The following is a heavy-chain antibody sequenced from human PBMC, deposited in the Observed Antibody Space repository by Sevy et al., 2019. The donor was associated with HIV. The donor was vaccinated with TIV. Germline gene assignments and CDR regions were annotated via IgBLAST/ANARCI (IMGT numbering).Heavy chain of an antibody. D-gene: IGHD3-22*01. Sequence: GGSLRLSCVASGFTFGSYVLHWVRQAPGKGLEWVALISQTYDGSKKYYADSVKGRFIISRDNSKNTLYVQIDSLKLEDTAVYYCVRDSSGYFLFDHWGQGTLVTVSS. CDR1: GFTFGSYV. J-gene: IGHJ4*02. CDR3: VRDSSGYFLFDH. V-gene: IGHV3-30-3*01. CDR2: ISQTYDGSKK.